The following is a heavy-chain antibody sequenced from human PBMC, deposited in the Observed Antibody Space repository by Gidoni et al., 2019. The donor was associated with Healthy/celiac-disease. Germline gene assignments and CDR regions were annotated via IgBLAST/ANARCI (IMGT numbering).Heavy chain of an antibody. V-gene: IGHV4-59*01. CDR1: GGSISSYY. Sequence: QVQLQESGPGLVKPSETLSLTCTVPGGSISSYYWSWIRQPPGKGLEWIGYIYYSGSTNYNPSLKSRVTISVDTSKNQFSLKLSSVTAADTAVYYCARGEAIAAREAYYFDYWGQGTLVTVSS. CDR3: ARGEAIAAREAYYFDY. D-gene: IGHD6-6*01. CDR2: IYYSGST. J-gene: IGHJ4*02.